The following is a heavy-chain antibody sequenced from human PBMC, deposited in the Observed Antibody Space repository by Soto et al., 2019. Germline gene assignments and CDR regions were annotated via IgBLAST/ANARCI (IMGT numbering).Heavy chain of an antibody. CDR3: ARGVVVDFDP. J-gene: IGHJ5*02. CDR2: FYYSGHT. CDR1: GDSVTSGTYF. V-gene: IGHV4-61*01. Sequence: QVQLQESGPGLVKPSETLSLTCTVSGDSVTSGTYFWTWIRQPPGKGLQWIGYFYYSGHTKYNPPLASRVTMSLHTFKNQFSLQLNSVPAADTAVYYCARGVVVDFDPWGQGTLVTVSS. D-gene: IGHD2-21*01.